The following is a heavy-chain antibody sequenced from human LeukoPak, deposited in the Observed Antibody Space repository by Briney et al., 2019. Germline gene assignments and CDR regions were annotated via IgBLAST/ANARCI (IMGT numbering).Heavy chain of an antibody. CDR1: GGSFSDYY. V-gene: IGHV4-34*01. Sequence: SETLSLTCAVYGGSFSDYYWSWIRQAPGKALEWIGEIDDSGSTTYNPSLKSRVTISVDTSKNQFSLKLSSVTAADTAVYYCAGTHSSGYYYFLDYWGQGTLVTVSS. D-gene: IGHD3-22*01. CDR3: AGTHSSGYYYFLDY. CDR2: IDDSGST. J-gene: IGHJ4*02.